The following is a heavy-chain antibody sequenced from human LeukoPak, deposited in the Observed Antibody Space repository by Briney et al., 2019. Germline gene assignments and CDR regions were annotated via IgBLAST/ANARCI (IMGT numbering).Heavy chain of an antibody. J-gene: IGHJ4*02. CDR1: GFTFSSYG. CDR3: AKDVAAAGKVVYYFDY. V-gene: IGHV3-30*02. Sequence: GGSLRLSCAASGFTFSSYGMHWVRQAPGKGLEWVSFIRYDGSNKYYADSVKGRSTISRDNSKNTLYLQMNSLRAEDTAVYYCAKDVAAAGKVVYYFDYWGQGTLVTVSS. D-gene: IGHD6-13*01. CDR2: IRYDGSNK.